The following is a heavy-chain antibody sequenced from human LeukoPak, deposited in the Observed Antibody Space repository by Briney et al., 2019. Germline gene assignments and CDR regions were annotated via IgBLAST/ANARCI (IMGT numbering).Heavy chain of an antibody. D-gene: IGHD3-10*01. CDR3: ARDRLTMVRGVNNWFDP. CDR2: MNPNSGNT. Sequence: ASVKVSCKASGYTFTSYDINWVRQATGQGLEWMGWMNPNSGNTGYAQKFQGRVTMTRNTSISTAYMELSRLRSDDTAVYYCARDRLTMVRGVNNWFDPWGQGTLVTVSS. V-gene: IGHV1-8*01. J-gene: IGHJ5*02. CDR1: GYTFTSYD.